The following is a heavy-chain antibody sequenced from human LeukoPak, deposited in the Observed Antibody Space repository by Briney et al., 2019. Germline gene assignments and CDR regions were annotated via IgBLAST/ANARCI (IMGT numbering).Heavy chain of an antibody. CDR1: GFTFSSYG. V-gene: IGHV3-30*02. CDR3: AKDSDIVVVVAAVLGPY. Sequence: PGGSLRLSCAASGFTFSSYGMHWVRQAPGKGLEWVALIRYDGSNKYYADSVKGRFTISRDNSKNTLYLQMNSLRAEDTAVYYCAKDSDIVVVVAAVLGPYWGQGTLVTVSS. D-gene: IGHD2-15*01. J-gene: IGHJ4*02. CDR2: IRYDGSNK.